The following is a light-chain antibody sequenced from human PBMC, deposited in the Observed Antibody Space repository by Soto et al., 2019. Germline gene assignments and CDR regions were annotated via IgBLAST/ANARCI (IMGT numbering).Light chain of an antibody. CDR2: TAS. J-gene: IGKJ4*02. V-gene: IGKV1-12*01. CDR3: QQGHSFPLT. CDR1: QDIIIA. Sequence: DIQLTQSPSSVSASVGDTVTITCRASQDIIIALAWFQQKPGEAPRLLIYTASSLHSGVPSRFRGRGSGTDFTLTISSLQPEDFATYYCQQGHSFPLTFGGGTKVEMK.